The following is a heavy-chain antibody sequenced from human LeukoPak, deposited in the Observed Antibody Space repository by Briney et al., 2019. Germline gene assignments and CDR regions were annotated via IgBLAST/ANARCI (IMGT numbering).Heavy chain of an antibody. J-gene: IGHJ5*02. CDR1: GYTFTGYY. D-gene: IGHD6-25*01. CDR3: ARHPVVAAATXWXDP. CDR2: INPNSGGT. Sequence: ASVKVSCKASGYTFTGYYMHWVRQAPGQGLEWMGWINPNSGGTNYAQKFQGRVTMTRDTSISTAYMELSRLRSDDTAVYYCARHPVVAAATXWXDPWGQGXLVTVSS. V-gene: IGHV1-2*02.